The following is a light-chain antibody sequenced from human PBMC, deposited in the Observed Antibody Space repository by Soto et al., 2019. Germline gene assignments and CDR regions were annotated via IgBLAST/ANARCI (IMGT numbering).Light chain of an antibody. CDR1: HNILKW. V-gene: IGKV1-5*03. Sequence: DIQKTQSPSTLSASVGGRVIITCRASHNILKWVAFDQQKPGKAPRLRIYEASTLENGVPSRFSGGGSGTEFTLTISSLQPDDFATYYCQQYNTYATLGQGTKVHI. J-gene: IGKJ1*01. CDR2: EAS. CDR3: QQYNTYAT.